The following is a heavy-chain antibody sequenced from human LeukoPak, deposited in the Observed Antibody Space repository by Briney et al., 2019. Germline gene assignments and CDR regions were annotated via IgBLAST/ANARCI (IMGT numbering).Heavy chain of an antibody. CDR3: VTARFWSGYLYAFDI. CDR2: FDPEEGET. Sequence: ASVKVSCKVSGYTLTEFSMHWVRQAPGKGLEWMGGFDPEEGETIYAQKFQGRVTMTEDTSTDTAYMELSSLRSEDTAVYYCVTARFWSGYLYAFDIWGQGTMVTVSS. J-gene: IGHJ3*02. V-gene: IGHV1-24*01. CDR1: GYTLTEFS. D-gene: IGHD3-3*01.